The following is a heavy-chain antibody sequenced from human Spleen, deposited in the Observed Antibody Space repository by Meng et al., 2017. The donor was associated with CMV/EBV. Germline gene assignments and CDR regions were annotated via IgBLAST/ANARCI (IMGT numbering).Heavy chain of an antibody. V-gene: IGHV3-9*03. D-gene: IGHD2-15*01. Sequence: GGSLRLSCAASGFTFDDYAMHWVRQAPGKGLEWVSGISWNSGSIGYADSVKGRFTISRDNAKNSLYLQMNSLRAEDMALYYCAKDAAAQRPYYYNYGMDVWGQGTTVTVSS. CDR3: AKDAAAQRPYYYNYGMDV. CDR1: GFTFDDYA. CDR2: ISWNSGSI. J-gene: IGHJ6*02.